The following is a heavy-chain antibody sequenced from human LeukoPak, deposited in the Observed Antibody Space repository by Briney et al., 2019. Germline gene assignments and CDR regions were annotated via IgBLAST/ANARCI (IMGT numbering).Heavy chain of an antibody. CDR3: ARDEGSGRLTDY. D-gene: IGHD3-10*01. J-gene: IGHJ4*02. CDR1: GFTFSSYG. V-gene: IGHV3-30*02. CDR2: IRYDGSNK. Sequence: GGSLRLSCAASGFTFSSYGMHWVRQAPGKGLEWVAFIRYDGSNKYYADSVKGRFTISRDNSKNTLYLQMNSLRAEDTAVYYCARDEGSGRLTDYWGQGTLVTVSS.